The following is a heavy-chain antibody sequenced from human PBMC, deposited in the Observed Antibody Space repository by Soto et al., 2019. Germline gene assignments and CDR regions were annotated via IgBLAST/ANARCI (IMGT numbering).Heavy chain of an antibody. CDR1: GYTFTSYY. CDR3: ARDRLVISINYYYGMDV. CDR2: INPSGGST. V-gene: IGHV1-46*01. D-gene: IGHD3-9*01. Sequence: ASVKVSCKASGYTFTSYYMHWVRQAPGQGLEWMGIINPSGGSTSYAQKFQGRVTMTRDTSTSTVCMELSSLRSEDTAVYYCARDRLVISINYYYGMDVWGQGTTVTVSS. J-gene: IGHJ6*02.